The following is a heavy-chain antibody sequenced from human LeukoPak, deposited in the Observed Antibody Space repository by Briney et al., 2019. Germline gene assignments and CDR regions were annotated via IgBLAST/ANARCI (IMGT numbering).Heavy chain of an antibody. V-gene: IGHV3-74*01. CDR2: INSDGRST. CDR3: ARASDIVATILFDF. D-gene: IGHD5-12*01. Sequence: GGSLRLSCPASGFTFSDYWMHWVRQAPGKGLVWVSRINSDGRSTSYADSVKGRFTISRDNAKNTLYLQVSSLRAEDTALYYCARASDIVATILFDFWGQGTLVTVSS. J-gene: IGHJ4*02. CDR1: GFTFSDYW.